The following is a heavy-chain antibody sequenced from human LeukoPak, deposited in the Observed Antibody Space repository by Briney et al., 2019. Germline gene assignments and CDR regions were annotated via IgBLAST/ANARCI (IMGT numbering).Heavy chain of an antibody. CDR2: IYTSGST. CDR3: ARADSSGYPYYYYYMDV. J-gene: IGHJ6*03. Sequence: SETLSLTCTVSGGSISSYYWSWIRQPAGKGLEWIGRIYTSGSTNYNPSLKSRVTMSVDTSKNQFSLKLSSVTAADTAVYYCARADSSGYPYYYYYMDVWGKGTTVTISS. D-gene: IGHD3-22*01. CDR1: GGSISSYY. V-gene: IGHV4-4*07.